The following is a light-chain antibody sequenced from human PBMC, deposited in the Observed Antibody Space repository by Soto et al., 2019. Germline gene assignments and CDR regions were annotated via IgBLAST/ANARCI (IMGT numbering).Light chain of an antibody. J-gene: IGKJ3*01. Sequence: EIVMTQSPATLSVSPGERATLSCRASQSVSSNIAWYQQKPGQAPRLLIYGASTRATGIPARFSGSGSGTEFTLTISSLQSEDFAVYYCQQYNNWPPGVTFGPGTKVDIK. V-gene: IGKV3-15*01. CDR3: QQYNNWPPGVT. CDR1: QSVSSN. CDR2: GAS.